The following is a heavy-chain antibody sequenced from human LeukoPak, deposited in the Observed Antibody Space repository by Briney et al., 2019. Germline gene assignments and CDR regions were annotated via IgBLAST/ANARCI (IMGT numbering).Heavy chain of an antibody. J-gene: IGHJ4*02. CDR3: ARHDSFIPF. CDR1: GFTFSDYA. V-gene: IGHV3-23*01. Sequence: QPGGSLRLSCVASGFTFSDYAMGWIRQAPGKGLEWVSGISDSGRSSYYTDSVKGRCTISRDNSKNTVSLQINNLRTEDTAVYFCARHDSFIPFWGQGTLVTVTS. CDR2: ISDSGRSS. D-gene: IGHD3-16*02.